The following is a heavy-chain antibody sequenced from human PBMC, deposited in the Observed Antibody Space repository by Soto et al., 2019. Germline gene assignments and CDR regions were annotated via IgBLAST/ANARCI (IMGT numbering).Heavy chain of an antibody. CDR1: GFTFSSYA. J-gene: IGHJ4*02. V-gene: IGHV3-23*01. CDR3: ANHLIMITFGGVIPTGY. CDR2: ISGSGGST. Sequence: GGSLRLSCAASGFTFSSYAMSWVRQAPGKGLEWVSAISGSGGSTYYADSVKGRFTISRDNSKNTLYLQMNSLRAEDTAVYYFANHLIMITFGGVIPTGYWGQGTLVTVSS. D-gene: IGHD3-16*02.